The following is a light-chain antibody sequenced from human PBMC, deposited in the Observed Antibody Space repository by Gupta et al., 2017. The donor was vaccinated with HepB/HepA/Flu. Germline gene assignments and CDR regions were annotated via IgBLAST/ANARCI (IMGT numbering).Light chain of an antibody. Sequence: IQMTQSPSSLSASVGDRVTISCRASQNITTYLYWYQHKVGKAPDLLIYATMYLQSGVPPRFSGVGTGTEFTLTISGLQPEDFATYYCRQCDTVPPTFGEGTRVEI. J-gene: IGKJ2*01. CDR1: QNITTY. CDR2: ATM. V-gene: IGKV1-39*01. CDR3: RQCDTVPPT.